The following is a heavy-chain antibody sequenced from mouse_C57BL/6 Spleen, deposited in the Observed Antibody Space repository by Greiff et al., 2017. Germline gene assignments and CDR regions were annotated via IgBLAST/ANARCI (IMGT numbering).Heavy chain of an antibody. CDR1: GFNIKDYY. J-gene: IGHJ1*03. CDR3: ALYYGSSYPYWYFDV. V-gene: IGHV14-2*01. CDR2: IDPEDGET. Sequence: VQLKESGAELVKPGASVKLSCTASGFNIKDYYMHWVKQRTEQGLEWIGRIDPEDGETKYAPKFQGKATITADTSSNTAYLQLSSLTSEDTAVYYCALYYGSSYPYWYFDVWGTGTTVTVSS. D-gene: IGHD1-1*01.